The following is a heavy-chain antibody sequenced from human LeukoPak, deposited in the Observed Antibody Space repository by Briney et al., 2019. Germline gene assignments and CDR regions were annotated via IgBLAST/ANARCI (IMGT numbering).Heavy chain of an antibody. V-gene: IGHV3-21*01. D-gene: IGHD6-19*01. CDR1: GFIFSSYT. J-gene: IGHJ4*02. Sequence: GGPLRLSCAASGFIFSSYTMNWVRQAPGKGLEWVSSITSSSNYIYYADSVKGRFTISRDNAKNSLFLQMNSLRAEDTAVYYCARDAYSSSSFDYWGQGTLVTVSS. CDR3: ARDAYSSSSFDY. CDR2: ITSSSNYI.